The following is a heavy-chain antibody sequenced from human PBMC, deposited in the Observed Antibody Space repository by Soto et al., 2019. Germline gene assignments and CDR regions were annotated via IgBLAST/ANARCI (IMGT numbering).Heavy chain of an antibody. CDR1: GYTFTSYA. D-gene: IGHD3-3*01. J-gene: IGHJ5*02. Sequence: SVKGSCKASGYTFTSYAMHWVRQAPGQRLEWMGWINAGNGNTKYSQKFQGRVTITRDTSASTAYMELSSLRSEDTAVYYCASSRFLTDQIDPWGQGTLVTVSS. CDR3: ASSRFLTDQIDP. CDR2: INAGNGNT. V-gene: IGHV1-3*01.